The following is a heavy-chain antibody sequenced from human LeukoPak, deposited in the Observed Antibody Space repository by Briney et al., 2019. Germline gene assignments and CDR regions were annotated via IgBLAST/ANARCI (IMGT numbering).Heavy chain of an antibody. CDR1: GFTFDDYG. Sequence: PGGSLRLSCAASGFTFDDYGMSWVRQAPGKGLEWVANIKPDGSEKYYVDSVKGRFTISRDNAKNSLYLQMNSLRAEDTAVYYCARHVVAVGFDYWGQGTLVTVSS. CDR3: ARHVVAVGFDY. J-gene: IGHJ4*02. CDR2: IKPDGSEK. D-gene: IGHD3-22*01. V-gene: IGHV3-7*01.